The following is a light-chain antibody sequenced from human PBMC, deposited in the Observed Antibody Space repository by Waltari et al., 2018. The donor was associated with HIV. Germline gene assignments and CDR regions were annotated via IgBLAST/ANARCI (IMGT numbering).Light chain of an antibody. CDR3: QVWDISTALRV. Sequence: SYVLTPPPSVSVAPGQTARITCGGNNMGSKGVHGYQQKPRQAPVLVVYEESGRPSGIPERFSGSSSGNTATLTISRVEAGDDADFYCQVWDISTALRVFGGGTKLTVL. CDR1: NMGSKG. CDR2: EES. J-gene: IGLJ2*01. V-gene: IGLV3-21*02.